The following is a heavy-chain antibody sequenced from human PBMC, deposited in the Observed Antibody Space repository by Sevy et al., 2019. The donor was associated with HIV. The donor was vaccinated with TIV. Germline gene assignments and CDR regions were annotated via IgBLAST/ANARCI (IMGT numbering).Heavy chain of an antibody. CDR2: IWNHGSNK. CDR3: ARGGDFNDRSAKRDFDY. CDR1: GFTFSNYG. J-gene: IGHJ4*02. D-gene: IGHD3-22*01. V-gene: IGHV3-33*01. Sequence: GGSLRLSCAASGFTFSNYGMHWVRQAPGKGLEWVALIWNHGSNKYYADSVKGRFTISRDNSKNTLYLQMNSLRVEDTAVYFCARGGDFNDRSAKRDFDYWVQGTLVTVSS.